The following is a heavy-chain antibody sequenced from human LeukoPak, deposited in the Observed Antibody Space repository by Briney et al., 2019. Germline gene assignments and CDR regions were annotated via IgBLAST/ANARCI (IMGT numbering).Heavy chain of an antibody. J-gene: IGHJ4*02. CDR2: IRYDGSNK. CDR1: GFTFSSYG. Sequence: GGSLRLSCAASGFTFSSYGMHWVRQAPGKGLEWVAFIRYDGSNKYYADSVKGRFTISRDNSKNTLYLQLNSLRPEDTAVYYCAKDLIAFDYGGNSGANWGQGTLVIVSS. CDR3: AKDLIAFDYGGNSGAN. V-gene: IGHV3-30*02. D-gene: IGHD4-23*01.